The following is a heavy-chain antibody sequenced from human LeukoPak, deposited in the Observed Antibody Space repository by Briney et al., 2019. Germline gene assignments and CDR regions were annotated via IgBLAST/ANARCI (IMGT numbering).Heavy chain of an antibody. V-gene: IGHV3-30*03. CDR2: ISYDGSNK. D-gene: IGHD6-19*01. J-gene: IGHJ4*02. CDR3: ATSGYSSGWVLGY. Sequence: GRSLRLSCAASGFTFSSYGMHWVRQAPGKGLDCVAVISYDGSNKYYADSVKGRFTISRDNSKNTLYLQMNSLRAEDTAVYYCATSGYSSGWVLGYWGQGTLVTVSS. CDR1: GFTFSSYG.